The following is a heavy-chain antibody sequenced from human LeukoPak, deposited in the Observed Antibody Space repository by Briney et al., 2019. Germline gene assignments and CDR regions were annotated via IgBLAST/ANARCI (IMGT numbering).Heavy chain of an antibody. Sequence: SSETLSLTCTVSGGSISSGSYYWSWIRQPAGKGLEWIGRIYTSGSTNYNPSLKSRVTISVDTSKNQFSLKLSSVTAADTAVYYCARRAGGWYFNYWGQGTLVTVSS. CDR3: ARRAGGWYFNY. CDR2: IYTSGST. V-gene: IGHV4-61*02. CDR1: GGSISSGSYY. J-gene: IGHJ4*02. D-gene: IGHD6-19*01.